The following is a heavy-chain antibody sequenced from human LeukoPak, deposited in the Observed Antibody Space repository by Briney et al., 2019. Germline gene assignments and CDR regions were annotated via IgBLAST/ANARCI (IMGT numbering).Heavy chain of an antibody. CDR1: GGSLTSSSNY. CDR2: IYYSGST. D-gene: IGHD6-13*01. J-gene: IGHJ6*03. Sequence: SETLSLTCTVSGGSLTSSSNYWGWLRQPPGKGLEWIGRIYYSGSTSYNPALKSRVTITVDMSKNQFILTRSSVTAADTAVYYCARNVSSSSYGGTYHYYYFKYVWGKGTTVIVSS. V-gene: IGHV4-39*01. CDR3: ARNVSSSSYGGTYHYYYFKYV.